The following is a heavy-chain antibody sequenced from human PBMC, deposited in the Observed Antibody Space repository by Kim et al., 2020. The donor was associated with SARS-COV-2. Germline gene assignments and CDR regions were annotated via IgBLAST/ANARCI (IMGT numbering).Heavy chain of an antibody. CDR3: ARSYSIPVDILGDRWFDP. Sequence: ASVKVSCKASGYTFTSYAMHWVRQAPGQRLEWMGWINAGNGNTKYSQKFQGRVTITRDTSASTAYMELSSLRSEDTAVYYCARSYSIPVDILGDRWFDPWGQGTLVTVSS. CDR1: GYTFTSYA. V-gene: IGHV1-3*01. CDR2: INAGNGNT. D-gene: IGHD5-12*01. J-gene: IGHJ5*02.